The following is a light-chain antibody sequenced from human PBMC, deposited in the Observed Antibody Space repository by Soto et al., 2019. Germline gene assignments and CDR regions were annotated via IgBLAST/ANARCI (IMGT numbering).Light chain of an antibody. CDR3: LQYYNFSWT. CDR2: AAS. V-gene: IGKV1-6*01. J-gene: IGKJ1*01. CDR1: QDIRNT. Sequence: AIQMTQSPSSLSASVGDRVAISCRASQDIRNTLAWYQQKPGEARKLLIFAASNLQSGVPSRFSGSGSVTDFTLAITGLQPEDFATYYCLQYYNFSWTFGQGTKVEVK.